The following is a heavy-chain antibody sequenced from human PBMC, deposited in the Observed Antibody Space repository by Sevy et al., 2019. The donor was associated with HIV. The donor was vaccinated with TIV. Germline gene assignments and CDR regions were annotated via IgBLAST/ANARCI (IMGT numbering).Heavy chain of an antibody. CDR1: GYTFTGYY. CDR3: ASESGVVVAANDY. CDR2: INPNSGGT. V-gene: IGHV1-2*06. J-gene: IGHJ4*02. D-gene: IGHD2-15*01. Sequence: ASVKDSCKASGYTFTGYYMHWVRQAPGQGLEWMGRINPNSGGTNYAQKFQGRVTMTRDTSISTAYMELSRLRSDDTAVYYCASESGVVVAANDYWGQGTLVTVSS.